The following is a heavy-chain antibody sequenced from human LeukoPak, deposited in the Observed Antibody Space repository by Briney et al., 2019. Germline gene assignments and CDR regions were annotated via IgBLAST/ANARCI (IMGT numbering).Heavy chain of an antibody. CDR1: GGSFSGYY. CDR3: ARETYCSSITCYNVVGAFDI. V-gene: IGHV4-34*01. J-gene: IGHJ3*02. Sequence: SETLSLTCAVYGGSFSGYYWSWIRQPPGKGLEWIGSIYHSGSTYYNPSLKSRVTISVDTSKNQFSLKLSSVTAADTAVYYCARETYCSSITCYNVVGAFDIWGQGTMVTVSS. D-gene: IGHD2-2*02. CDR2: IYHSGST.